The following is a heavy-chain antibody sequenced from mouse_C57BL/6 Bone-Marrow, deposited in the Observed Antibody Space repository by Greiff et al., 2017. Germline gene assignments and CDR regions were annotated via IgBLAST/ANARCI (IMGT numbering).Heavy chain of an antibody. Sequence: VQLQQSVAELVRPRASVKLSCTASGFNIKTTYMHWVRQRPEQGLEWIGRIDPANGNTTYAPKFQGKATITADTSSNTAYLQLSSLTSEDTAIYYCARYDDWGQGTTLTVSS. V-gene: IGHV14-3*01. CDR1: GFNIKTTY. CDR3: ARYDD. J-gene: IGHJ2*01. CDR2: IDPANGNT.